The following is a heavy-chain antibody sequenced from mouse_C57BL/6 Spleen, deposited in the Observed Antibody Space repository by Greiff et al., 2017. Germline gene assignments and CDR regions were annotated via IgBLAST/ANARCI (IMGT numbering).Heavy chain of an antibody. CDR1: GYTFTSYW. CDR3: ARDYYGPGFAY. Sequence: QVQLQQSGAELVRPGSSVKLSCKASGYTFTSYWMHWVKQRPIQGLEWIGNIDPSDSETHYNQKFKDKATLTVDKSSSTAYMQLSSLTSEDSAVYYCARDYYGPGFAYWGQGTLVTVSA. D-gene: IGHD1-1*01. CDR2: IDPSDSET. V-gene: IGHV1-52*01. J-gene: IGHJ3*01.